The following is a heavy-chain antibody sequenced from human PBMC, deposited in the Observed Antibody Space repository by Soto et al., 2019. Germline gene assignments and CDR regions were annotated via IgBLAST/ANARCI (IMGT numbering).Heavy chain of an antibody. CDR3: ASEGVVTHHCYFDL. V-gene: IGHV3-48*02. CDR2: ISSSSSTI. J-gene: IGHJ2*01. Sequence: EVQLVESGGGLVQPGGSLRLSCAASGFTFSSYSMNWVRQAPGKGLEWVSYISSSSSTIYYADSVKGRFTISRDNAKNSLYLQMNSLRDEDTAVYYCASEGVVTHHCYFDLWGRGTLVTVSS. CDR1: GFTFSSYS. D-gene: IGHD2-21*02.